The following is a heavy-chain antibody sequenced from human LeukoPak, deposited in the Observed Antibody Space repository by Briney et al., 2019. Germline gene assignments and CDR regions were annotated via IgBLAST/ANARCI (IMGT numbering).Heavy chain of an antibody. CDR1: GYTFTSYD. CDR2: MNPNSGNT. D-gene: IGHD1-26*01. Sequence: ASVTVSCKASGYTFTSYDINWVRQATGQGLEWMGWMNPNSGNTGYAQKFQGRVTMTRNTSISTAYMELSSLRSDDTAVYYCARANVGAFDYWGQGTLVTVSS. V-gene: IGHV1-8*01. J-gene: IGHJ4*02. CDR3: ARANVGAFDY.